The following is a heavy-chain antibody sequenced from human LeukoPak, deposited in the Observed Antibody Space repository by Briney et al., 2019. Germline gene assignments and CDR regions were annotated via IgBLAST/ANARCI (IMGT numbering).Heavy chain of an antibody. CDR2: IYPGDSDT. CDR3: VRSPRGDSGRFMDY. J-gene: IGHJ4*02. CDR1: GYSFTSYW. V-gene: IGHV5-51*01. Sequence: GESLKISCKGSGYSFTSYWIGWVRPMPGKGLEWMGSIYPGDSDTRYSPSFQGQVTITADKSITTAYLQWSSLQASDTAMFYCVRSPRGDSGRFMDYWGQGTLLTVSS. D-gene: IGHD4-17*01.